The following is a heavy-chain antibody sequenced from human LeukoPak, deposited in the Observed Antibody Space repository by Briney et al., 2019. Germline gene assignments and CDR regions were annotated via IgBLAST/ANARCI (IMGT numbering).Heavy chain of an antibody. D-gene: IGHD3-3*01. CDR3: ASPTYYDFWSGYSGEYYYMDV. Sequence: GGSLRLSCAASGFTFDDNGMSWVRQAPGKGLEWVSGLNWNGGTTGYADSVKGRFTISRDNAKNSLYLQMNSLRAEDTAVYYCASPTYYDFWSGYSGEYYYMDVWGKGTTVTVSS. J-gene: IGHJ6*03. V-gene: IGHV3-20*04. CDR1: GFTFDDNG. CDR2: LNWNGGTT.